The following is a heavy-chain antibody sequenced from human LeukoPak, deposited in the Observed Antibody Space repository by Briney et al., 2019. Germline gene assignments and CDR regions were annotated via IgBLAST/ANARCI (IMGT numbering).Heavy chain of an antibody. CDR1: GFTFSRNW. V-gene: IGHV3-74*01. Sequence: GGSLRLSCTTSGFTFSRNWMHWVRQSPGKGLVWVSRIGPDGSGTTYAEPVKGRLTISRDNAKNTLYLQMSGLRAEDSAVYYCARGPDGANYYSGDFWGQGTLVTVSS. CDR2: IGPDGSGT. CDR3: ARGPDGANYYSGDF. J-gene: IGHJ4*02. D-gene: IGHD4/OR15-4a*01.